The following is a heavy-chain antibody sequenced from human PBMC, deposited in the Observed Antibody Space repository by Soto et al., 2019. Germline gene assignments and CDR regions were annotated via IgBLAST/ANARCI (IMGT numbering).Heavy chain of an antibody. V-gene: IGHV1-58*01. CDR3: TYDSSGYSSPRFDY. J-gene: IGHJ4*02. D-gene: IGHD3-22*01. CDR2: IVVGSGNT. Sequence: GASVKVSCKASGFTFTSSAVQWVRQARGQRLEWIGWIVVGSGNTNYAQKFQERVTITRDMSTSTAYMELSSLRSEDTAVYYCTYDSSGYSSPRFDYWGQGTLVTVSS. CDR1: GFTFTSSA.